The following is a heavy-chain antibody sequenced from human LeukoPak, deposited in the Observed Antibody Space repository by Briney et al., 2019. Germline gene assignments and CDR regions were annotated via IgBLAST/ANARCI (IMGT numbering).Heavy chain of an antibody. Sequence: SETLSLTCAVYGGSFSGYYWSWIRQPPGKGLEWIGEINHSGSTNYNPSLKSRVTISVDTSKNQFSLKLSSVTAADTAVYYCARDLGDAFDIWGQGTMVTVSS. V-gene: IGHV4-34*01. J-gene: IGHJ3*02. CDR3: ARDLGDAFDI. CDR2: INHSGST. CDR1: GGSFSGYY.